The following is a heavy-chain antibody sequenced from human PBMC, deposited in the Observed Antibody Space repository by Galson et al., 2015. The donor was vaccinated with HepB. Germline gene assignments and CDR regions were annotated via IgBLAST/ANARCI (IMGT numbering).Heavy chain of an antibody. CDR2: INGDGSGA. V-gene: IGHV3-74*01. CDR3: ARQIRIFGYGTDV. Sequence: SLRLSCAASGFTFRNHWMHWVRQAPGKGLVWVSRINGDGSGASYADSVKGRFTISRDNAKNTVYLQMNSLRAEDTAVYYCARQIRIFGYGTDVWGQGTTVTVSS. D-gene: IGHD3-3*01. CDR1: GFTFRNHW. J-gene: IGHJ6*02.